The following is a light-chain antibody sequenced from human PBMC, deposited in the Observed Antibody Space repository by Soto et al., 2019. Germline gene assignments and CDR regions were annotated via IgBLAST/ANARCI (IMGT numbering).Light chain of an antibody. J-gene: IGLJ1*01. Sequence: QSALTQPPSVSGSPGQSVTISCTGTSSDVGSYNYVSWYQQQSGKAPKLMIHEVSNRPSGVSNRFSGSKSGNTASLTISGLQAEDEADYYCSSYTSSRAYVFGIGTKVTVL. CDR3: SSYTSSRAYV. V-gene: IGLV2-14*01. CDR1: SSDVGSYNY. CDR2: EVS.